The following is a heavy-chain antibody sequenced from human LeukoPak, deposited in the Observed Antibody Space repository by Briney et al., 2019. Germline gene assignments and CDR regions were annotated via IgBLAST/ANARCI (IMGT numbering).Heavy chain of an antibody. Sequence: PSETLSLTCTVFGGSMNINNYYWAWIRQPPGKGLEWIGSIYYTGTTYYNPSLNYRVTISVDTSKNQFSLRLTSVTAADTAVYYCARGGNYWPQWWFDPWGRGTLVSVSS. CDR3: ARGGNYWPQWWFDP. D-gene: IGHD1-26*01. J-gene: IGHJ5*02. CDR1: GGSMNINNYY. CDR2: IYYTGTT. V-gene: IGHV4-39*07.